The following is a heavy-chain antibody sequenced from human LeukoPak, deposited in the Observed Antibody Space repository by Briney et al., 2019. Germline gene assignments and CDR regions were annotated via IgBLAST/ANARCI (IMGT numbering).Heavy chain of an antibody. D-gene: IGHD6-6*01. CDR3: AKAGDTSSSPLFLD. CDR2: ISSSESYI. V-gene: IGHV3-21*04. Sequence: PGGSLRLSCAASGFIFSSYSMNWVRQAPGKGLEWVSSISSSESYIYYADSVKGRFTISRDNSKNTLYLQMSSLRAEDTAIYYCAKAGDTSSSPLFLDWGQGTLVTVSS. CDR1: GFIFSSYS. J-gene: IGHJ4*02.